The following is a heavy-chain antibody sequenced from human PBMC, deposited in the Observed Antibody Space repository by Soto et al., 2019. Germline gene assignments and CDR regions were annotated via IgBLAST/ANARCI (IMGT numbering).Heavy chain of an antibody. Sequence: QVQLVQSGAEVKKPGASVKVSCKASGYTFTSYDINWVRQATGQGLEWMGWMNPNSGNTGYAQKFQGRVTMTRNTSISTAYMELSSLRSEDTAVYYCARGTVGNMGYCISTSCYLGWYFDLWGRGTLVTVSS. CDR2: MNPNSGNT. J-gene: IGHJ2*01. CDR3: ARGTVGNMGYCISTSCYLGWYFDL. D-gene: IGHD2-2*01. V-gene: IGHV1-8*01. CDR1: GYTFTSYD.